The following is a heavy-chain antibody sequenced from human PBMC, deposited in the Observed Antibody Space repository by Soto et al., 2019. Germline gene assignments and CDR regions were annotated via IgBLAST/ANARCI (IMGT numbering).Heavy chain of an antibody. CDR2: ISGSGGST. D-gene: IGHD6-19*01. CDR1: GFTFSSYA. J-gene: IGHJ4*02. V-gene: IGHV3-23*01. CDR3: AKPSMRWLVTEPVGY. Sequence: GGSLRLSCAASGFTFSSYAMSWVRQAPGKGLEWVSAISGSGGSTYYADSVKGRFTISRDNSKNTLYLQMNSLRAEDTAVYYCAKPSMRWLVTEPVGYWGQGTLVTVSS.